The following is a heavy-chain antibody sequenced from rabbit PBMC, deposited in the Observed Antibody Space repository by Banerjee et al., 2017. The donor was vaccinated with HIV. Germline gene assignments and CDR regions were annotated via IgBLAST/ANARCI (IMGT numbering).Heavy chain of an antibody. Sequence: QEQLEESGGDLVKPGASLTLTCTASGFTISSSYYMCWVRQAPGKGLEWIACIDIGNSGSAYYANWAKGRFTISKTSSTTVTLQMSSLTAADTATYFCARGPNGAGVGYAVYFNLWGQGTLVTVS. V-gene: IGHV1S45*01. J-gene: IGHJ4*01. CDR3: ARGPNGAGVGYAVYFNL. CDR2: IDIGNSGSA. CDR1: GFTISSSYY. D-gene: IGHD6-1*01.